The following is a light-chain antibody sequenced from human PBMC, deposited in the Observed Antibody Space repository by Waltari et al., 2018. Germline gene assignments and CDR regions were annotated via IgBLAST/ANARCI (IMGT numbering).Light chain of an antibody. Sequence: QSVLTQPPSVSGAPGQRVTISCTGSSSNIGAPYNVHWYQQLPGTAPKLLIDRKNHRPSGVPDRFSGSKSDTSAYLASTGLQAEDEADYYCQSYDSSLSGLVVFGGGTKLTVL. J-gene: IGLJ2*01. V-gene: IGLV1-40*01. CDR1: SSNIGAPYN. CDR3: QSYDSSLSGLVV. CDR2: RKN.